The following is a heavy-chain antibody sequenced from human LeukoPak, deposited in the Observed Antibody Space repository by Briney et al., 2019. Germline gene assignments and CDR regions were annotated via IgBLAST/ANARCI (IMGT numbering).Heavy chain of an antibody. CDR3: AKDFRRWSFFNAFDI. D-gene: IGHD4-23*01. J-gene: IGHJ3*02. V-gene: IGHV3-30*04. CDR2: ISYDGSNK. CDR1: GFTFSSYA. Sequence: GGSLRLSCAASGFTFSSYAMHWVRQAPGKGLEWVAVISYDGSNKYWGDSVKGRFTISRDNSKNTLYLQMNSLRAEDTAVYYCAKDFRRWSFFNAFDIWGQGTMVTVSS.